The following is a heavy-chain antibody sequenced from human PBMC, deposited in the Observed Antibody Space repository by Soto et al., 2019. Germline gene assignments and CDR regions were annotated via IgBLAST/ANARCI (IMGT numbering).Heavy chain of an antibody. CDR2: IIPIFGTA. Sequence: ASVKVSCKASGGTFSSYAISWVRQAPGQGLEWMGGIIPIFGTANYAQKFQGRVTITADESTSTAYMELSSLRSEDTAVYYCARIEMATRFFVHYYYCMDVWGQGTTVTVSS. CDR3: ARIEMATRFFVHYYYCMDV. D-gene: IGHD5-12*01. V-gene: IGHV1-69*13. CDR1: GGTFSSYA. J-gene: IGHJ6*02.